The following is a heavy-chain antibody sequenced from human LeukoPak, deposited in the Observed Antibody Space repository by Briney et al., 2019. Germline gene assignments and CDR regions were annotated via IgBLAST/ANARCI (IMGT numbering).Heavy chain of an antibody. D-gene: IGHD6-19*01. CDR1: GGSFSGYY. J-gene: IGHJ4*02. CDR3: AGWISYSSGWYAVNY. Sequence: PSETLSLTCAAYGGSFSGYYWSWIRQPPGKGLEWIGEINHSGSTNYNPSLKSRVTISVDTSKNQFSLKLSSVTAADTAVYYCAGWISYSSGWYAVNYWGQGTLVTVSS. CDR2: INHSGST. V-gene: IGHV4-34*01.